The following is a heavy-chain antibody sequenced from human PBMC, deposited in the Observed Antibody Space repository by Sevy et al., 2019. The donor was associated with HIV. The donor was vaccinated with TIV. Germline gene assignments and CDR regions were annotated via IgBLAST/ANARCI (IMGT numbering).Heavy chain of an antibody. CDR3: ARDVLLLWFGELSARWFDP. J-gene: IGHJ5*02. Sequence: GGSLRLSCAASGFTFSSYWMSWVRQAPGKGLEWVANIKQDGSGKYYVSPVRGRFTISEDNAKNSLDLQMNSLRAEDTAVYYWARDVLLLWFGELSARWFDPWGQGTLVTVSS. CDR1: GFTFSSYW. D-gene: IGHD3-10*01. CDR2: IKQDGSGK. V-gene: IGHV3-7*01.